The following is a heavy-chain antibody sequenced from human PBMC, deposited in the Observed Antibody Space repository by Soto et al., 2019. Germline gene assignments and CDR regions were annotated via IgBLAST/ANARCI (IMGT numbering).Heavy chain of an antibody. CDR2: IYYSGST. CDR1: GGSISSGDYY. J-gene: IGHJ6*02. Sequence: QVQLQESGPGLVKPSQTLSLTCTVSGGSISSGDYYWSWIRQPPGKGLEWIGYIYYSGSTYYNPSLKSRVTISVDTSKNQFSLKLCSVTAADTAVYHCARGSSSSSQYYYYGMDVWGQGTTVTVSS. V-gene: IGHV4-30-4*01. D-gene: IGHD6-6*01. CDR3: ARGSSSSSQYYYYGMDV.